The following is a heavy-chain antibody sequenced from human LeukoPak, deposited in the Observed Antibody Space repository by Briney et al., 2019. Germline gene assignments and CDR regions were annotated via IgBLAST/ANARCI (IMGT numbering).Heavy chain of an antibody. V-gene: IGHV4-39*01. Sequence: PSETLSLTCTVSGGSISSSSYYWGRIRQPPGTGLEWAGSSNYSRRTYYNPSLKSQVTISVDTSKIQISLKLSSVTAADTSVYYCARVSYYGGACFDYWGQGTLVTVSS. CDR3: ARVSYYGGACFDY. CDR1: GGSISSSSYY. D-gene: IGHD3-10*01. J-gene: IGHJ4*02. CDR2: SNYSRRT.